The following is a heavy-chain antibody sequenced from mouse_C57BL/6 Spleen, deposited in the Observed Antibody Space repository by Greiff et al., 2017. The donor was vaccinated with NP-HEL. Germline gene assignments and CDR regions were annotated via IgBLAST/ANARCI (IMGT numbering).Heavy chain of an antibody. V-gene: IGHV1-82*01. CDR3: ANYGSSSYFDY. D-gene: IGHD1-1*01. J-gene: IGHJ2*01. CDR1: GYAFSSSW. CDR2: IYPGDGDT. Sequence: VMLVESGPELVKPGASVKISCKASGYAFSSSWMNWVKQRPGKGLEWIGRIYPGDGDTNYNGKFKGKATLTADKSSSTAYMQLSSLTSEDSAVYFCANYGSSSYFDYWGQGTTLTVSS.